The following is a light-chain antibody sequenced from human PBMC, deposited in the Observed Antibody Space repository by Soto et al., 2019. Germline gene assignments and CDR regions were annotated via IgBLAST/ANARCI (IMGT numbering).Light chain of an antibody. CDR1: SSDVGGYNY. CDR3: SSWTTSDPYV. CDR2: EVN. V-gene: IGLV2-14*01. Sequence: QSVLAQPASVSGSPGQSITISCTVTSSDVGGYNYVSWYQQHPGKAPKLIIYEVNNRPSGVSDRFSASKSGNTASLTISGLQTEDEAEYYCSSWTTSDPYVFGTGTKVTVL. J-gene: IGLJ1*01.